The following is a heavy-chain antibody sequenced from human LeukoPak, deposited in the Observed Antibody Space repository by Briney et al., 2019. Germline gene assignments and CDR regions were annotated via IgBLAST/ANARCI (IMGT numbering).Heavy chain of an antibody. Sequence: ASVKVSCKASGYTFSSYAMNWVRQAPGQGLEWMGWINTNTGTPTYAQGFTGRFAFSLDTSVSTAYLQISSLKADDTAVYYCARDTTVAGTDVFIWGQGTMVTVSS. CDR3: ARDTTVAGTDVFI. CDR2: INTNTGTP. CDR1: GYTFSSYA. V-gene: IGHV7-4-1*02. D-gene: IGHD6-19*01. J-gene: IGHJ3*02.